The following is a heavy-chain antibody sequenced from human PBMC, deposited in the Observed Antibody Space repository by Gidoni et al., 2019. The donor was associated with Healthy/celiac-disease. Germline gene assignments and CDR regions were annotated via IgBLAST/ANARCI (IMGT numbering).Heavy chain of an antibody. V-gene: IGHV3-21*01. D-gene: IGHD1-1*01. CDR1: GFTFSSYS. CDR3: ARAVPREEMATTYFDY. J-gene: IGHJ4*02. CDR2: ISSSSSYI. Sequence: EVQLVESGGGLVKPGGSLSLSCAASGFTFSSYSMNWVRQAPGKGLEWVSSISSSSSYIYYADSVKGRFTISRDNAKNSLYLQMNSLRAEDTAVYYCARAVPREEMATTYFDYWGQGTLVTVSS.